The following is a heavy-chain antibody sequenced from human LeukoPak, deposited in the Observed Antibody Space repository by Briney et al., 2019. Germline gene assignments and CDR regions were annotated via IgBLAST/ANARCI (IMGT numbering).Heavy chain of an antibody. J-gene: IGHJ3*02. CDR1: GGSFSGYY. CDR2: NNHSGST. Sequence: KPSETLSLTCAVYGGSFSGYYWSWIRQPPGKGLEWIGENNHSGSTNYNTSLKSRVTISVGTCKNQFSLKLSSVTAADTAVYYCARGRRGPNRRYDAFDIWGQGTMVTVSS. CDR3: ARGRRGPNRRYDAFDI. V-gene: IGHV4-34*01. D-gene: IGHD1-14*01.